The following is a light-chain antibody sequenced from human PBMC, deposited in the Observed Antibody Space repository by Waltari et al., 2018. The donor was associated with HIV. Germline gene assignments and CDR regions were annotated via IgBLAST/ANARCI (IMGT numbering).Light chain of an antibody. CDR1: QGIRNY. CDR3: QQHNTYPLT. CDR2: SAS. Sequence: DILLTQSPSFLSASVGDRVTISCRATQGIRNYLAWYQQRPGRAPKLLIFSASVLQAGVPSRFSASGSGTQFTLTITALQPEDFATYYCQQHNTYPLTFGPGT. J-gene: IGKJ3*01. V-gene: IGKV1-9*01.